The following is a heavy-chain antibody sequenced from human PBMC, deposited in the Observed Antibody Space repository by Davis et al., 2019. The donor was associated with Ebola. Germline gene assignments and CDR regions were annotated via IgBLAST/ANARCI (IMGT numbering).Heavy chain of an antibody. J-gene: IGHJ5*02. CDR3: ARQGSSGWYRWFDP. V-gene: IGHV5-51*01. CDR1: AYSFTSYW. D-gene: IGHD6-19*01. Sequence: KVSCKASAYSFTSYWIAWVRQMPGKGLEWMGIIYPGDSDTRYSPSFQGQVTISADKSISTAYLQWSSLKASDTAMYYCARQGSSGWYRWFDPWGQGTLVTVSS. CDR2: IYPGDSDT.